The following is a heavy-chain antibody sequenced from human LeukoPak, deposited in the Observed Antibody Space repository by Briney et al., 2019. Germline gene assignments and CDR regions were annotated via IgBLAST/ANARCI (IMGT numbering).Heavy chain of an antibody. CDR1: GFTFSNYA. D-gene: IGHD3-10*01. V-gene: IGHV3-23*01. CDR3: TTESYYYGSGSFDY. CDR2: ISGGDGST. Sequence: GGSLRLSCAASGFTFSNYAMSWVRQAPGKGLEWVSAISGGDGSTYYADSVKGRFAISRDNSKNTLYLQMNSLKTEDTAVYYCTTESYYYGSGSFDYWGQGTLVTVSS. J-gene: IGHJ4*02.